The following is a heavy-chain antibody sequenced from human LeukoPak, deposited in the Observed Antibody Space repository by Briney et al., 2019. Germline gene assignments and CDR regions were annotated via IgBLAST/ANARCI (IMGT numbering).Heavy chain of an antibody. J-gene: IGHJ5*02. CDR3: ARLAMAAAGFDP. CDR1: GGSFSGYY. V-gene: IGHV4-34*01. Sequence: PSETLSLTCAVSGGSFSGYYWSWIRQPPGKGLEWIGEINHSGSTNYNPSLKSRVTISVDTSKNQFSLKLSSVTAAYTAVYYCARLAMAAAGFDPWGQGTLVTVSS. CDR2: INHSGST. D-gene: IGHD6-13*01.